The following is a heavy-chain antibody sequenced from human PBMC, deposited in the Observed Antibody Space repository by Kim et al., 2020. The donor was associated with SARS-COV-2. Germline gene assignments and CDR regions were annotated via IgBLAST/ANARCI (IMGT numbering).Heavy chain of an antibody. J-gene: IGHJ6*02. CDR1: GGSISSSSYY. CDR2: LYYSGST. V-gene: IGHV4-39*01. D-gene: IGHD3-22*01. CDR3: ARHGPAVYDSSGYWHYYGMDV. Sequence: SETLSLTCTVSGGSISSSSYYWGWIRQPPGKGLEWIGSLYYSGSTYYNPSLKSRVTISVDTSKNQFSLKLSSVTAADTAVYYCARHGPAVYDSSGYWHYYGMDVWGQGTTVTVSS.